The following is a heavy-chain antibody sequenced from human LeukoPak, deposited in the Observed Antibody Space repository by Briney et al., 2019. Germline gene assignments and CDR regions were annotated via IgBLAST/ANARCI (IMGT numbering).Heavy chain of an antibody. CDR3: ARGYFVGDYYMDV. CDR1: GYTFTSYY. D-gene: IGHD3-9*01. CDR2: INPSGGST. Sequence: ASVKVSCKASGYTFTSYYMHWVRQAPGQGLEWMGIINPSGGSTSCAQKFQGRVTMTRDMSTSTVYMELSSLRSEDTAVYYCARGYFVGDYYMDVWGKGTTVTVSS. J-gene: IGHJ6*03. V-gene: IGHV1-46*01.